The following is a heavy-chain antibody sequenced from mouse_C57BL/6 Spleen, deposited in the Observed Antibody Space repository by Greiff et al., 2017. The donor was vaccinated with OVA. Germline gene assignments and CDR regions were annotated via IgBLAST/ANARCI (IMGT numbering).Heavy chain of an antibody. V-gene: IGHV1-15*01. CDR1: GYTFTDYE. CDR3: TRTTTGDY. D-gene: IGHD1-1*01. CDR2: IDPETGGT. J-gene: IGHJ2*01. Sequence: VQLQQSGAELVRPGASVTLSCKASGYTFTDYEMHWVKQTPVHGLEWIGAIDPETGGTAYNQKFKGKAILTADKSSSTAYMELRSLTSEDPAVYYCTRTTTGDYWGQGTTLTVSS.